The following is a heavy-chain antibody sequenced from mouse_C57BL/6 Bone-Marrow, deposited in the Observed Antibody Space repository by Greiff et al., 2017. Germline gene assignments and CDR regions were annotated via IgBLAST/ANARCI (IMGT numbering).Heavy chain of an antibody. J-gene: IGHJ2*01. Sequence: EVQLQQSGPELVKPGASVKMSCKASGYTFTDYNMHWVKQSHGKSLEWIGYINPNNGGTSYNQKFKGKATLTVNKSSSTAYMELRSLTSEDSAVYDCARSGYYGSVDYWGQGTTLTVSS. CDR2: INPNNGGT. CDR1: GYTFTDYN. D-gene: IGHD1-1*01. V-gene: IGHV1-22*01. CDR3: ARSGYYGSVDY.